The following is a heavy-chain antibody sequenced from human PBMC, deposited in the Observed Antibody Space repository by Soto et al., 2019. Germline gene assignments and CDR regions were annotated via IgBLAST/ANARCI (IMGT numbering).Heavy chain of an antibody. Sequence: SETLSLTCAVYGGSFSGYYWSWIRQPPGKGLEWIGEINHSGSTNYNPSLKRRVNISVDTSKIQFSRKLSSVTAADTAVYYCARGGMGEHDYGDYHDYWGQGTLVTVSS. CDR1: GGSFSGYY. J-gene: IGHJ4*02. CDR3: ARGGMGEHDYGDYHDY. D-gene: IGHD4-17*01. V-gene: IGHV4-34*01. CDR2: INHSGST.